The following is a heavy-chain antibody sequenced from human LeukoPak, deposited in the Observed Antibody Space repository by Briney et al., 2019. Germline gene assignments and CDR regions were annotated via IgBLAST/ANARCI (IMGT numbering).Heavy chain of an antibody. CDR3: ARDMVRGVIHYYYYGMDV. J-gene: IGHJ6*02. Sequence: SVKVSCKASGGTFSSYAISWVRQAPGQGLEWMGGIIPIFGTANYAQKFQGRVTITADESTSTAYMELSSLRSEDTAVYYCARDMVRGVIHYYYYGMDVWGQGTTVTVSS. V-gene: IGHV1-69*13. CDR1: GGTFSSYA. D-gene: IGHD3-10*01. CDR2: IIPIFGTA.